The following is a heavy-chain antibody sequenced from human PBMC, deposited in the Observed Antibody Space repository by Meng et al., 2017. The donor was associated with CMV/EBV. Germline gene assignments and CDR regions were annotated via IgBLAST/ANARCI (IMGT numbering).Heavy chain of an antibody. CDR1: GFTFSSYA. D-gene: IGHD2-2*01. V-gene: IGHV3-30*04. J-gene: IGHJ5*02. CDR3: ARGLERGPYCSSTSCYENWFDP. CDR2: ISYDGSNK. Sequence: GESLKISCAASGFTFSSYAMHWVRQAPGKGLEWVAVISYDGSNKYYADSVKGRFTISRDNSKNTLYLQMNSLRAEDTAVYYCARGLERGPYCSSTSCYENWFDPWGQGTLVTVSS.